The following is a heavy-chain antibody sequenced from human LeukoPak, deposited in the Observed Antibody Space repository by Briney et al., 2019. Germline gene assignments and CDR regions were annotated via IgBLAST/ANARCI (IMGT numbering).Heavy chain of an antibody. CDR2: IYYSGST. CDR1: GGSISSGGYS. J-gene: IGHJ6*03. V-gene: IGHV4-30-4*07. Sequence: SETLSLTCAVSGGSISSGGYSWSWIRQPPGKGLKWIGYIYYSGSTYYNPSLKSRVTISVDTSKNQFSLKLSSVTAADTAVYYCARAVGSGSFQTYYYYMDVWGKGTTVTISS. CDR3: ARAVGSGSFQTYYYYMDV. D-gene: IGHD3-10*01.